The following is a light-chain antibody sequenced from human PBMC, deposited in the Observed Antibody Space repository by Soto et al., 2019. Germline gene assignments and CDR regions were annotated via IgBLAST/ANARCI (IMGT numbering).Light chain of an antibody. Sequence: DIQMTQSPSTLSASVGDSVTITSRASQTISSWLAWYQQTPGKAPKLXXYDASSLESGVPSSFSGSGSGTNYTLTVSRLEPEDFAAYDDQQYGSSPPITFGQGTRLENK. V-gene: IGKV1-5*01. CDR2: DAS. J-gene: IGKJ5*01. CDR3: QQYGSSPPIT. CDR1: QTISSW.